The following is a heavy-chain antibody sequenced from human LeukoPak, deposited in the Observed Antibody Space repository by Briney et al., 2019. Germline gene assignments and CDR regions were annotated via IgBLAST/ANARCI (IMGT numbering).Heavy chain of an antibody. CDR3: QSRFLEWLLDY. Sequence: SETLSLTCTVSGDSIRSNNYYWGWIRQPPGKGLEWIGSIYDTGSTFYNPPLKSRVIISADTSKNQFSLKLSSVTAADTAVYYCQSRFLEWLLDYWGQGTLVTVSS. V-gene: IGHV4-39*01. D-gene: IGHD3-3*01. CDR1: GDSIRSNNYY. J-gene: IGHJ4*02. CDR2: IYDTGST.